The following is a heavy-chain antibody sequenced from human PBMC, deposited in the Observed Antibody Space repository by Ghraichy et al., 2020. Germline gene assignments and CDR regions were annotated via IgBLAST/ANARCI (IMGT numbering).Heavy chain of an antibody. CDR1: GDSVSSNSAG. CDR3: ARGSVVGRVLDY. Sequence: SQTLSLTCAISGDSVSSNSAGWNWIRLSPSRGLEWLGRTYYRSKWSNDYAVSVKSRITINPDTSKNQFSLQLNSVTPEDTAVYYCARGSVVGRVLDYWGQGTLVTVSS. J-gene: IGHJ4*02. V-gene: IGHV6-1*01. D-gene: IGHD6-6*01. CDR2: TYYRSKWSN.